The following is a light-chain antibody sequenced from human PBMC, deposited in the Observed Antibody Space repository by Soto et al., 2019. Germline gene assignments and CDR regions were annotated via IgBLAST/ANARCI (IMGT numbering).Light chain of an antibody. Sequence: EIVLTQSPGTLSLSPGDRATLSCRASQSVSSSYLAWYQHKPGQAPRLLIYGASSRAPGIPDRFSGSGSGTDFTLTISRLEPEDFAGYYCQQYDTSPWTFGQGTKVEIK. CDR1: QSVSSSY. V-gene: IGKV3-20*01. CDR2: GAS. J-gene: IGKJ1*01. CDR3: QQYDTSPWT.